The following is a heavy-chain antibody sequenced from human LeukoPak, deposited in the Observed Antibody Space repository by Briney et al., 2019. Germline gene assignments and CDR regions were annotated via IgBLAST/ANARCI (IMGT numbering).Heavy chain of an antibody. J-gene: IGHJ6*02. CDR2: ISAYSGDT. D-gene: IGHD3-3*01. V-gene: IGHV1-18*01. CDR3: AREYGDFWSGYYALGGGMDV. CDR1: GYTFTSYG. Sequence: ASVKVSCKASGYTFTSYGISWVRQAPGQGLEWMGWISAYSGDTNYAQKLQGRVTMTTDTSTSTAYMELRSLRSDDTAVYYCAREYGDFWSGYYALGGGMDVWGQGTTVTVSS.